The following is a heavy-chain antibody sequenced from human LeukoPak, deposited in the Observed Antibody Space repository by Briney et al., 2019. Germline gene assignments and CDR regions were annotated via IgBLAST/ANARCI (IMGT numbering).Heavy chain of an antibody. J-gene: IGHJ4*02. V-gene: IGHV1-69*13. CDR1: GDTFSSYG. CDR2: IIPIFNTL. Sequence: ASVKVSCKASGDTFSSYGFYWVRQAPGQGPEWMGGIIPIFNTLKYSQKFQARVTFTADESTSTAFMELSNLRSDDTAVYYCVRDSRNCGGDCYHFDYWGQGTPVTVSP. D-gene: IGHD2-21*02. CDR3: VRDSRNCGGDCYHFDY.